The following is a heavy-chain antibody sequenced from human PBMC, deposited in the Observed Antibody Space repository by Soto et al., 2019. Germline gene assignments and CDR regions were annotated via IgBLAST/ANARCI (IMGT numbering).Heavy chain of an antibody. Sequence: QRQLQESRPGLVKPSETLSLTCTVSGGSISSSSYYWGWIRQPPGKGLEWIGSIYYIGSTYYNPSLKSRVTISVDTSKHQFCLTLSSVAAADAAVYYWATTFPFLARPLVSGMDVWGQGTTVTVCS. J-gene: IGHJ6*02. D-gene: IGHD3-3*01. CDR2: IYYIGST. CDR1: GGSISSSSYY. V-gene: IGHV4-39*01. CDR3: ATTFPFLARPLVSGMDV.